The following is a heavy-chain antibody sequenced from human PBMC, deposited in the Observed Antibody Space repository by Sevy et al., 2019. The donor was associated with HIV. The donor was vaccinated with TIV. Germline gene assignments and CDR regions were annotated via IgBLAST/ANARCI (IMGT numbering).Heavy chain of an antibody. J-gene: IGHJ4*02. CDR1: GFIFSSYA. Sequence: GGSLRLSCAASGFIFSSYAMSWVRQAPGKGLEWVSSISGSHGTPYYADSVKGRFTISRDNSKNTLYLQMSSLRAEDTAVYYCAKSEWGNIGFCTRSSCYPFDYWGQGTLVTVSS. CDR2: ISGSHGTP. CDR3: AKSEWGNIGFCTRSSCYPFDY. D-gene: IGHD2-2*01. V-gene: IGHV3-23*01.